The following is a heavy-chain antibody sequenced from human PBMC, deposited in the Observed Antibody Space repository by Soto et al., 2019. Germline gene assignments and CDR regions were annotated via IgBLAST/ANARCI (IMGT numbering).Heavy chain of an antibody. CDR2: ISGSGVST. V-gene: IGHV3-23*01. CDR3: AKDDHCSGGSCYLDY. J-gene: IGHJ4*02. Sequence: EVQLLESGGGLVQPGGSLSFSCAASGFTFSSYAMGWVRQPPGKGLEWVSAISGSGVSTYYADSGKGRFTISRDNSKNTLYLQMNSLRAEDTAVYYCAKDDHCSGGSCYLDYWGQGTLVTVSS. D-gene: IGHD2-15*01. CDR1: GFTFSSYA.